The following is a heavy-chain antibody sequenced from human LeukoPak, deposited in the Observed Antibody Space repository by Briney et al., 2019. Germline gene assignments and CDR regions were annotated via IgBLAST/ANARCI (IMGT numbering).Heavy chain of an antibody. V-gene: IGHV3-30*04. Sequence: GGSLRLSCAASGFTFSSYAMHWVRQAPGKGLEWVAVISYDGSNKYYADSVKGRFTISRDNSKNTLYLQMNSLRAEDTAVYYCARARYGSCFDYWGQGTMVTVYS. J-gene: IGHJ4*02. CDR3: ARARYGSCFDY. CDR2: ISYDGSNK. CDR1: GFTFSSYA. D-gene: IGHD2-15*01.